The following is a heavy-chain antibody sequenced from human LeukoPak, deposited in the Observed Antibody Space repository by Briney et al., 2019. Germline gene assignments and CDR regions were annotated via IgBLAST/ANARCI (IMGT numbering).Heavy chain of an antibody. CDR2: IYYSGST. J-gene: IGHJ4*02. D-gene: IGHD4-17*01. CDR1: GGSISSSDYY. CDR3: ARHFTTVTPRYFDY. V-gene: IGHV4-39*01. Sequence: SETLSLTCTVSGGSISSSDYYWGWIRQPPGKGLEWIGSIYYSGSTYHNPSLKSRVTISIDTSKNQFSLRLTSVTAADTAVYYCARHFTTVTPRYFDYWGQGTLVTVSS.